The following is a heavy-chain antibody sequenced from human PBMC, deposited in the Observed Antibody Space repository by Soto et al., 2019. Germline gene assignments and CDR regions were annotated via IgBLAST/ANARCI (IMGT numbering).Heavy chain of an antibody. D-gene: IGHD6-13*01. CDR2: ITSSGTTV. V-gene: IGHV3-48*02. CDR3: ARGSSNWAYYFDF. CDR1: GFTFSSYS. Sequence: GGSLRLSCAASGFTFSSYSLNWVRQAPGKGLEWVSYITSSGTTVYYADSVRGRFTISRDNAKNSLYLQMNSLRDDDTAVYYCARGSSNWAYYFDFWGQGTLVTVYS. J-gene: IGHJ4*02.